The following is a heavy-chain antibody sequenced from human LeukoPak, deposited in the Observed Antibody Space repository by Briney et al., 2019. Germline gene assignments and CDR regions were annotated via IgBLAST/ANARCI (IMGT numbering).Heavy chain of an antibody. CDR3: ARDSIGQWLVLDY. CDR1: GFTFSSSG. D-gene: IGHD6-19*01. CDR2: ISASGGST. V-gene: IGHV3-23*01. J-gene: IGHJ4*02. Sequence: GGSLRLSCAASGFTFSSSGMSWVRQVAGKGMEWVSGISASGGSTYYADSVRGRFTISRDNSKNTLYLQMNSLRAEDTAVYYCARDSIGQWLVLDYWGQGTLVTVSS.